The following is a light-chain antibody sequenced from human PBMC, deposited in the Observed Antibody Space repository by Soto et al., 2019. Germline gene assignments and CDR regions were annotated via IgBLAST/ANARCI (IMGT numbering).Light chain of an antibody. CDR2: EDT. CDR3: ISYTSSNTHYVI. J-gene: IGLJ2*01. Sequence: QSVLTQPASVSGSPGQSITISCTGTSNDVGGYNYVSWYQQHPGKAPKLIIYEDTDRPSGVSNRFSGSKSGNTASLTISGLQAEDEADYYCISYTSSNTHYVIIGGGTQLTVL. V-gene: IGLV2-14*01. CDR1: SNDVGGYNY.